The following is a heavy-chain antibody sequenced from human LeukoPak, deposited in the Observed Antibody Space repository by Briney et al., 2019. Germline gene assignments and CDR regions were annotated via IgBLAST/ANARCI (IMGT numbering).Heavy chain of an antibody. V-gene: IGHV1-69*05. D-gene: IGHD5-24*01. Sequence: GASVKVSCKASGGTFSSYAISWVRQAPGQGLEWMGRIIPIFGTANYAQKFQGRVTITTYESTSTAYMELSSLRSEDTAVYYCARDREEMATITGAFDIWGQGTMVTVSS. CDR3: ARDREEMATITGAFDI. CDR2: IIPIFGTA. CDR1: GGTFSSYA. J-gene: IGHJ3*02.